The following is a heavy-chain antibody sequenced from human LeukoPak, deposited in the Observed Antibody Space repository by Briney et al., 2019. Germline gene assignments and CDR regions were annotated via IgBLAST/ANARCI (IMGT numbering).Heavy chain of an antibody. CDR2: ISYDGSNK. CDR3: AIATGSTRDY. CDR1: GFTFSSYG. V-gene: IGHV3-30*03. D-gene: IGHD2-2*01. Sequence: GRSLRLSCAASGFTFSSYGMHWVRQAPGKGLEWVAVISYDGSNKYYADSVKGRFTISRDNSKNTLYLQMNSLRAEDTAVYYCAIATGSTRDYWGQGTLVTVSS. J-gene: IGHJ4*02.